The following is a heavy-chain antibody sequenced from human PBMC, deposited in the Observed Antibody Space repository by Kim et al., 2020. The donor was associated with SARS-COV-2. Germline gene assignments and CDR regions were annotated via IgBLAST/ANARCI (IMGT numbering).Heavy chain of an antibody. CDR2: ISYDGSDK. J-gene: IGHJ4*02. CDR1: GFTFSNYV. V-gene: IGHV3-30*18. Sequence: GGSLRLSCAASGFTFSNYVMHWVRQAPGKGLEWVAVISYDGSDKYYADSVKGRFTISRDNSKNTLYLQMNSLRAEDTAVYYCAKVYNILTGYFDPSPFQYGGQGTLVTVSS. D-gene: IGHD3-9*01. CDR3: AKVYNILTGYFDPSPFQY.